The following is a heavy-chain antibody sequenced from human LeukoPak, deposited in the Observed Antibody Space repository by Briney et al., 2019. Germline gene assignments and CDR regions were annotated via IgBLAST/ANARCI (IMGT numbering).Heavy chain of an antibody. J-gene: IGHJ4*02. CDR2: INQDASEI. V-gene: IGHV3-7*01. CDR1: GFTFSTYW. Sequence: GGSLRLSCAASGFTFSTYWMNWYRQAPGKGLEWVGNINQDASEINYVDSVRGRFTISRDNAKNSLHLQMNSLRAEDTAVYYCATDRDNSDWQKRFDSWGQGTLVTASS. CDR3: ATDRDNSDWQKRFDS. D-gene: IGHD2-21*02.